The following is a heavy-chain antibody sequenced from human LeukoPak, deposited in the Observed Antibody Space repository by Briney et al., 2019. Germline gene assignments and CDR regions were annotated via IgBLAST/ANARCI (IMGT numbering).Heavy chain of an antibody. CDR1: GVSISSGGYY. J-gene: IGHJ3*01. CDR2: IFFSGST. CDR3: ARVVAGLAALDV. D-gene: IGHD3-3*02. V-gene: IGHV4-31*03. Sequence: SETLPLTCSVSGVSISSGGYYWSWLRQHPGKGLEWIGYIFFSGSTYYNPYLKSRVNISVDTSENHFSLKVTSVTAADTAVYYCARVVAGLAALDVWGQGTLVTVSS.